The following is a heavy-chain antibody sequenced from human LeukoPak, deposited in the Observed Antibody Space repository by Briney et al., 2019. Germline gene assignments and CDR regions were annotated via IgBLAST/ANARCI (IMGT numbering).Heavy chain of an antibody. V-gene: IGHV3-30*02. CDR2: IRYNGNNQ. J-gene: IGHJ6*03. CDR3: AKDSAFYYIDV. Sequence: GGSLRLSCAASGFTFNTYNMNWVRQAPGKGLKWVAFIRYNGNNQYYADSVKGRFTISRDNSKNTLYLQMNSLKGDDTAVYYCAKDSAFYYIDVWGKGTTVIISS. CDR1: GFTFNTYN. D-gene: IGHD3-10*01.